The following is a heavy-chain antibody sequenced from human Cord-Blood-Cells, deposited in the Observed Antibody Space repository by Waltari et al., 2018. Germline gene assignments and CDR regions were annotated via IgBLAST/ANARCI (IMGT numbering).Heavy chain of an antibody. CDR3: ARYYGSGSYYNGDAFDI. D-gene: IGHD3-10*01. Sequence: QVQLVQSGAEVKKPGSSVKASCKASEGTFSSYAISWVRQAPRPGLEWMGGIIPIFGTANYAQKFQGRVTITADESTSTAYMELSSLRSEDTAVYYCARYYGSGSYYNGDAFDIWGQGTMVTVSS. CDR2: IIPIFGTA. J-gene: IGHJ3*02. CDR1: EGTFSSYA. V-gene: IGHV1-69*01.